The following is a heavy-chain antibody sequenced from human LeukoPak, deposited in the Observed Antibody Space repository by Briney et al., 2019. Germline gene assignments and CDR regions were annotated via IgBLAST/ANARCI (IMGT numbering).Heavy chain of an antibody. Sequence: PGGSLRLSRAASGFTVSNNYMSWVRQGPGKGLEWVSLIDSGGGAHYADSVKGRFTISRDNSQNTLYLQMNSLRAEDTAVYYCARDQNYWGQGTLVTVSS. CDR3: ARDQNY. CDR2: IDSGGGA. CDR1: GFTVSNNY. V-gene: IGHV3-66*01. J-gene: IGHJ4*02.